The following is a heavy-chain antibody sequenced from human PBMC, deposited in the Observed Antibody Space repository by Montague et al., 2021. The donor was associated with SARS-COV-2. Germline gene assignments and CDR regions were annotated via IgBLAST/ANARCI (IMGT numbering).Heavy chain of an antibody. CDR2: ISSSGSTI. J-gene: IGHJ4*02. CDR1: GFTFSSYE. CDR3: ARYSSGWYPFDY. V-gene: IGHV3-48*03. D-gene: IGHD6-19*01. Sequence: SLRLSCAASGFTFSSYEMNWVRQAPGKGLEWVSYISSSGSTIYYADSVKGRFTISRDNAKNSLYLQMNSLRAEDTAVYYCARYSSGWYPFDYWGQGTLVTVSS.